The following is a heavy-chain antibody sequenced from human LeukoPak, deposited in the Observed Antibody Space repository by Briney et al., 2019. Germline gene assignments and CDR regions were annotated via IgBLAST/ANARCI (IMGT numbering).Heavy chain of an antibody. CDR1: GLTFSRYW. D-gene: IGHD6-6*01. J-gene: IGHJ4*02. Sequence: PGGSLRLSCAASGLTFSRYWMSWVRQAPGKGLEWVANIKQDGSEKYYVDSVKGRFTISRDNAKNSLYLQMNSLRAEDTAVYYCAREYSSSYYFDYWGQGTLVTVSS. V-gene: IGHV3-7*01. CDR2: IKQDGSEK. CDR3: AREYSSSYYFDY.